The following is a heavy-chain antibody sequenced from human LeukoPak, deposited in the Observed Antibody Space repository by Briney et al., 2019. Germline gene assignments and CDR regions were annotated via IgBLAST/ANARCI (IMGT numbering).Heavy chain of an antibody. CDR3: AKDTDAHYYYYYMDV. CDR2: ISWNSGSI. J-gene: IGHJ6*03. Sequence: GGSLRLSCAASGFTFDDYAMHWVRQAPGKGLEWVSGISWNSGSIGYADSVKGRFTISRDNDKNSLYLQMNSLRAEDTALYYCAKDTDAHYYYYYMDVWGKGTTVTVSS. CDR1: GFTFDDYA. V-gene: IGHV3-9*01.